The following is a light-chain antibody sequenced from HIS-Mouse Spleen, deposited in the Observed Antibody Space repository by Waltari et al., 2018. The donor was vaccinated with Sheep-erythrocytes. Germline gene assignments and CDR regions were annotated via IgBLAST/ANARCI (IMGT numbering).Light chain of an antibody. CDR1: SSDVGSYNL. V-gene: IGLV2-23*01. J-gene: IGLJ3*02. CDR2: EGS. Sequence: QSALTQPASVSGSPGQSITISCTGTSSDVGSYNLVSWYQQHPGKAPKLMIYEGSKLPSGVSNRFSGSKSGNTASLTISALQAEDEADYYCCSYAGSWVFGGGTKLTVL. CDR3: CSYAGSWV.